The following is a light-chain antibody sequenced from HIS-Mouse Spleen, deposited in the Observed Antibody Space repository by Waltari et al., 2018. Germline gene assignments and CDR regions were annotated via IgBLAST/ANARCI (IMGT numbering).Light chain of an antibody. CDR2: DVI. J-gene: IGLJ2*01. CDR1: TCEVGGYNN. V-gene: IGLV2-14*03. CDR3: SSYASSSTGV. Sequence: QCVLTQPASQYASLGQTNPLSPTRTTCEVGGYNNFSWYKHHPGKAPTLMIYDVINRPSGVSDRFSGSKSGNTASLTISGLQAEDEADYYCSSYASSSTGVFGGGTKLTVL.